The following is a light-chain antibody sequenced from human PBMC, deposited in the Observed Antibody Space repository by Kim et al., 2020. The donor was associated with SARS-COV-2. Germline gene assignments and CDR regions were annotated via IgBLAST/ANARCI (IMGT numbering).Light chain of an antibody. CDR2: DAA. V-gene: IGKV3-11*01. J-gene: IGKJ4*01. CDR1: HSIAIS. CDR3: QQRGNWPPALT. Sequence: PGDSATLSCRASHSIAISLAWYQQTPGRAPRLLIYDAAIRAAGIPDRFSASGSGTDFTLTIGSLAPEDFAVYYCQQRGNWPPALTFGGGTKVDIK.